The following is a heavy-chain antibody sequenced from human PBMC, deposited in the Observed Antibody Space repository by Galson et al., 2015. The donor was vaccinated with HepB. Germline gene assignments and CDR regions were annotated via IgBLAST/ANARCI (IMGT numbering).Heavy chain of an antibody. Sequence: SLRLSCAASGFTFSDYYMSWIRQAPGKGLEWLSYISSTGTYKNYADSVKGRFTISRDNAKNSLYLQMNNLRAEDTAVYYCARVADADYGDHSHFDYWGQGTLVTVSS. J-gene: IGHJ4*02. D-gene: IGHD4-17*01. CDR3: ARVADADYGDHSHFDY. CDR1: GFTFSDYY. V-gene: IGHV3-11*06. CDR2: ISSTGTYK.